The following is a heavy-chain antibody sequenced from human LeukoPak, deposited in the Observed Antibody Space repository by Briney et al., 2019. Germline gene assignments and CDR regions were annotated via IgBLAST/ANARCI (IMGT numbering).Heavy chain of an antibody. CDR2: MNPDTGLT. J-gene: IGHJ5*02. CDR1: GYTFTTSD. D-gene: IGHD2-15*01. V-gene: IGHV1-8*01. Sequence: PAASVKVSCKASGYTFTTSDIHWVRQSPGQGLEWMGSMNPDTGLTGYAQKFQDRVTLTRDTTIATAYLELSSLKAEDTAVYFCAREDADCSGTSFHWFGPWGQGTLVTVSS. CDR3: AREDADCSGTSFHWFGP.